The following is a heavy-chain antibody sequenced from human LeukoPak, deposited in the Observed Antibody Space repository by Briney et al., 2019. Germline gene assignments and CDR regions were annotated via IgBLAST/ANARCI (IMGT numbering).Heavy chain of an antibody. J-gene: IGHJ3*02. CDR2: INHSGST. V-gene: IGHV4-34*01. CDR1: GGSFSGYY. Sequence: KPSETLSLTCAVYGGSFSGYYWSWIRQPPGKGLEWIGEINHSGSTNYNPSLKSRVTISVDTSKNQFSLKLSSVTAADTAVYYCASTTYYDFWSGFAFDIWGQGTMVTVSS. CDR3: ASTTYYDFWSGFAFDI. D-gene: IGHD3-3*01.